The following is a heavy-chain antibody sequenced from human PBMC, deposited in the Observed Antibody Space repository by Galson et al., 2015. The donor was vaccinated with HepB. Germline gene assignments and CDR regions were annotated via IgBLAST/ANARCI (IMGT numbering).Heavy chain of an antibody. J-gene: IGHJ4*02. CDR2: ISTSSSTI. Sequence: SLRLSCAASGFTFSSYSTNWVRQAPGKGLEWVSYISTSSSTIYYADSVKGRFTISRDNAENSLYLQMNSLRDEDTAVYYCARGSVTTYIYWGQGTLVTVSS. CDR1: GFTFSSYS. D-gene: IGHD4-17*01. CDR3: ARGSVTTYIY. V-gene: IGHV3-48*02.